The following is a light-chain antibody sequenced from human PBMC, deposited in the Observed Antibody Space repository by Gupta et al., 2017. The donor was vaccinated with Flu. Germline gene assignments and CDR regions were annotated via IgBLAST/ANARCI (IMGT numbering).Light chain of an antibody. CDR2: DVT. Sequence: QSALTQPASVSGPPGQSITISCSGTSSDVGRSDSVSWYQQHPDKAPKLIIFDVTNRPSGVSSRFSGSKSGNTASLTISGLQAEDETDYYCSSYTSGSTFYVFGTGTKVTVL. CDR1: SSDVGRSDS. V-gene: IGLV2-14*01. CDR3: SSYTSGSTFYV. J-gene: IGLJ1*01.